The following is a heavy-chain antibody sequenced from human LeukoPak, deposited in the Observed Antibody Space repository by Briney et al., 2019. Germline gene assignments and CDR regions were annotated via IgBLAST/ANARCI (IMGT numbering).Heavy chain of an antibody. D-gene: IGHD1-1*01. CDR2: INHSGST. V-gene: IGHV4-34*01. Sequence: PSETLSLTCAVYGGSFSAYYWSWLRQPPGKGLEWIGEINHSGSTDYNPSLTSRVTISVDTSKNQFSLKLSSVTAADTAVYYCARVAPERDLNLDYWGQGTLVTVSS. CDR1: GGSFSAYY. CDR3: ARVAPERDLNLDY. J-gene: IGHJ4*02.